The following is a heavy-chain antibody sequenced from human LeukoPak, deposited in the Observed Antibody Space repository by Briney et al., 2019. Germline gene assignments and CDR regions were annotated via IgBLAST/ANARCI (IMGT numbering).Heavy chain of an antibody. V-gene: IGHV4-34*01. CDR1: GFTFSGYY. CDR2: INHSGST. CDR3: ARGRGPRYYGSGSYYMDV. D-gene: IGHD3-10*01. Sequence: GSLRLSCAASGFTFSGYYMSWIRQPPGKGLEWIGEINHSGSTNYNPSLKSRVTISVDTSKNQFSLKLSSVTAADTAVYYCARGRGPRYYGSGSYYMDVWGKGTTVTVSS. J-gene: IGHJ6*03.